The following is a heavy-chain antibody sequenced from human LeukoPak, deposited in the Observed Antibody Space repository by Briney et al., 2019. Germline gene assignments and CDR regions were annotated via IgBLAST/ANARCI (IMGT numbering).Heavy chain of an antibody. CDR3: ARVTASYDSSELD. J-gene: IGHJ4*02. CDR1: GFTFSNYW. Sequence: PGGSLRLSCAASGFTFSNYWMHWVRQAPGKGLVWVSRINSDGSSTGHADSVKGRFTISRDNAKNTLYLQMNSLRAEDTAVYYCARVTASYDSSELDWGQGTLVTVSS. CDR2: INSDGSST. V-gene: IGHV3-74*01. D-gene: IGHD3-22*01.